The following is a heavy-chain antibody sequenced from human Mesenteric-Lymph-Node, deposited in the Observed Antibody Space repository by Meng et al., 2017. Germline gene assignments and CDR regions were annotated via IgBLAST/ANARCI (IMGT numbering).Heavy chain of an antibody. Sequence: QVRRQQWGVGLVTPADTLSLPCPVYGGSFSGYYWSWIRQPPGKGLEWIGEINHSGSTNYNPSLKSRVTISVDTSKNQFSLKLSSVTAADTAVYYCARDYYGSGRVDPWGQGTLVTVSS. CDR3: ARDYYGSGRVDP. CDR1: GGSFSGYY. J-gene: IGHJ5*02. D-gene: IGHD3-10*01. CDR2: INHSGST. V-gene: IGHV4-34*01.